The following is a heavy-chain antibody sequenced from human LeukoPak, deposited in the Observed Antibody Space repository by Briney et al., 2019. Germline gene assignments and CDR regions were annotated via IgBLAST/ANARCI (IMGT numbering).Heavy chain of an antibody. CDR3: ARYQRWFDP. D-gene: IGHD6-25*01. CDR2: SSAYNVNT. CDR1: GCTFTSYG. Sequence: DSVKVSCKASGCTFTSYGISWVRQAPGQGLEWMGWSSAYNVNTNYAQKLQGRVTMTTDTSTSTAYMEMRSLRSDDTAVYYCARYQRWFDPWGQGTLITVSS. V-gene: IGHV1-18*01. J-gene: IGHJ5*02.